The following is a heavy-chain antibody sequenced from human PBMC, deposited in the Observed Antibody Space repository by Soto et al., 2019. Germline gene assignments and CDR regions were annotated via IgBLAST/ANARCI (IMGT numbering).Heavy chain of an antibody. V-gene: IGHV3-9*01. CDR2: IRWNSGSI. D-gene: IGHD3-22*01. CDR3: AKETAYYYDSSGYYNYFDY. CDR1: GFTFDDYA. Sequence: GGSLRLSCAACGFTFDDYAMHWVRQAPGKGLEWVSGIRWNSGSIGYADSVKGRFTISRDNAKNSLYLQMNSLRAEDTALYYCAKETAYYYDSSGYYNYFDYWGQGTLVTVSS. J-gene: IGHJ4*02.